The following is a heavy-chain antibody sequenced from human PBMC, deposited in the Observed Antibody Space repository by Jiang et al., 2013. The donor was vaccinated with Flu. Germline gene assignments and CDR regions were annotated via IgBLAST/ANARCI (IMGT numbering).Heavy chain of an antibody. Sequence: GLVQPGGSLRLSCAASGFTFSSYAMSWVRQAPGKGLEWVSAISNRDGSTYYADSVKGRFTISRDSSQNTLFLQMNSLRAEDTAVYYCARGRYSSSWYIWGYWGQGTLVTVSS. V-gene: IGHV3-23*01. D-gene: IGHD6-13*01. CDR3: ARGRYSSSWYIWGY. CDR1: GFTFSSYA. J-gene: IGHJ4*02. CDR2: ISNRDGST.